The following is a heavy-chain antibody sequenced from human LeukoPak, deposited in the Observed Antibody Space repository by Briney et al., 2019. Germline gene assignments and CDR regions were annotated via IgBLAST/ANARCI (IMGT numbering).Heavy chain of an antibody. CDR1: GFTFSSYS. CDR3: ARGHLYYYDQTIDY. D-gene: IGHD3-22*01. CDR2: ISSSSSYI. J-gene: IGHJ4*02. Sequence: GGSLRLSCAASGFTFSSYSMNWVRQAPGKGLEWVSSISSSSSYIYYADSVKGRFTISRDNSKNTLYLQMNSLRAEDTAVYYCARGHLYYYDQTIDYWGQGTLVTVSS. V-gene: IGHV3-21*01.